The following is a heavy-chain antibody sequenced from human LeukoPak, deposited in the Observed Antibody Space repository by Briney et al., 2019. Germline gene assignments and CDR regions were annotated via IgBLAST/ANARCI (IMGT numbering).Heavy chain of an antibody. V-gene: IGHV4-34*01. CDR3: ARGDFWSGPGSHNWFDP. Sequence: KPSETLSLTCAVYGGSFSGYYRSWIRHPPGKGLEWNGEINHSGRANNNPSLKSRVPISVDTSKNQFSLKLSSVAAADTAVYHCARGDFWSGPGSHNWFDPWGQGTLVTVSS. J-gene: IGHJ5*02. D-gene: IGHD3-3*01. CDR1: GGSFSGYY. CDR2: INHSGRA.